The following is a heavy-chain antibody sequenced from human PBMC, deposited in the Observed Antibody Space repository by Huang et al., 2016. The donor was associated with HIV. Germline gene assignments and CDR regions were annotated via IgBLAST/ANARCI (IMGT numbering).Heavy chain of an antibody. CDR2: ISPSSSFI. CDR3: ARDRGQQLSPFDS. CDR1: GFSLDSYN. Sequence: EVQLVESGGGLVKPGGSLRLSCAASGFSLDSYNMYWVRQNPGKGLQWVSSISPSSSFIDYADSVKGRFSISRDNAKNSLYLQMNNLRGEDTAVYYCARDRGQQLSPFDSWGQGTLVTVSS. D-gene: IGHD6-13*01. V-gene: IGHV3-21*01. J-gene: IGHJ4*02.